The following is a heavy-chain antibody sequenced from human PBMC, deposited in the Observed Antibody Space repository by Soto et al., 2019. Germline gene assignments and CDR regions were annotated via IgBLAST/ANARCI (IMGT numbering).Heavy chain of an antibody. CDR2: TSYDGSTK. CDR1: GFAFSSCG. Sequence: QVQLLESGGGVVQPGRSLRLSCAASGFAFSSCGMHWVRQAPGKGLEWVAVTSYDGSTKYYADSVKGRFTISRDNSKNTLYLQMNSLRAEDTAVYHCAKGSHVEMATDDAFDIRGQGTMVIVSS. D-gene: IGHD5-12*01. V-gene: IGHV3-30*18. J-gene: IGHJ3*02. CDR3: AKGSHVEMATDDAFDI.